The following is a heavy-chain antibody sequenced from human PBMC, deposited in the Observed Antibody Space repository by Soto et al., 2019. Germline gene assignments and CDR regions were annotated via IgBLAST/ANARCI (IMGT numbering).Heavy chain of an antibody. Sequence: GGSLRLSCAASGFTFSSYAMSWVRQAPGKGLEWVSAISGSGGSTYYADSVKGRFTISRDNSKNTPYLQMNSLRAEDTAVYYCAKEGGYSSGWNEVYWGQGTLVTVSS. CDR3: AKEGGYSSGWNEVY. CDR2: ISGSGGST. D-gene: IGHD6-19*01. J-gene: IGHJ4*02. CDR1: GFTFSSYA. V-gene: IGHV3-23*01.